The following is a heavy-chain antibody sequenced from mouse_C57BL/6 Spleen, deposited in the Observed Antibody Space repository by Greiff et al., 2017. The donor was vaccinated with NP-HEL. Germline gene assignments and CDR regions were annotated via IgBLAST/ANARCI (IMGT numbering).Heavy chain of an antibody. CDR1: GFTFSDYG. CDR3: ARGEMDY. CDR2: ISSGSSTI. J-gene: IGHJ4*01. V-gene: IGHV5-17*01. Sequence: EVKLMESGGGLVKPGGSLKLSCAASGFTFSDYGMHWVRQAPEKGLEWVAYISSGSSTIYYADTVKGRFTTSRDNAKNTLFLQMTSLRSEDTAMYYCARGEMDYWGQGTSVTVSS.